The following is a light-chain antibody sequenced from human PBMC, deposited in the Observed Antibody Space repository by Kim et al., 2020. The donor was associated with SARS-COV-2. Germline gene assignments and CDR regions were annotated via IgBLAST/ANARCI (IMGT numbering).Light chain of an antibody. Sequence: SYELTQPPAVSVSPGQTATITCSADKLGNTYVSWYQVRPGQSPLLVISVDRQRPSWIPARFSGANSGKTDTLIISETQVMDEADYYCLAWDMGRGVVFGG. V-gene: IGLV3-1*01. CDR2: VDR. J-gene: IGLJ2*01. CDR3: LAWDMGRGVV. CDR1: KLGNTY.